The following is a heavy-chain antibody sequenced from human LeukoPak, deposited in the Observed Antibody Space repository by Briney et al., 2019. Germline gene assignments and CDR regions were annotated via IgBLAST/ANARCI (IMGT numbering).Heavy chain of an antibody. V-gene: IGHV4-59*12. J-gene: IGHJ3*01. CDR2: IYYTGST. CDR1: GGSITNYY. CDR3: VRHDPIGNSQPLGV. D-gene: IGHD4-23*01. Sequence: PSETLSLTCTVSGGSITNYYWSWIRQPPRKGLEWIAYIYYTGSTNDNPSLKSRLTVSLDMSKNHFSLKLTSVTAADTAVYYCVRHDPIGNSQPLGVWGQGTMVTVSS.